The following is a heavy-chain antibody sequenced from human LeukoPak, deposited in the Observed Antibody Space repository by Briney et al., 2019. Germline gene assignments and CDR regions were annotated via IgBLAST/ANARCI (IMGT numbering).Heavy chain of an antibody. CDR3: AREMILGTSSSGTFDY. D-gene: IGHD6-13*01. V-gene: IGHV3-21*01. J-gene: IGHJ4*02. Sequence: PGGSLRLSCAASGFTFSSYSMNWVRQAPGKGLEWVSSISSSSYIYYADSVKGRFTISRDNAKNSLYLQMNSLRAEDTAVYYCAREMILGTSSSGTFDYWGQGTLVTVSS. CDR2: ISSSSYI. CDR1: GFTFSSYS.